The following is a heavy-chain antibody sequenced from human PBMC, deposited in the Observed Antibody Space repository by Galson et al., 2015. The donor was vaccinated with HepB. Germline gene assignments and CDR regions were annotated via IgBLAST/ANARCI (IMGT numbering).Heavy chain of an antibody. CDR3: ASGSGDYDFDY. J-gene: IGHJ4*02. D-gene: IGHD4-17*01. CDR1: GFTFSSYW. Sequence: SLRLSCAASGFTFSSYWMSWVRQAPGKGLEWVANIKQDGSEKYYVDSVKGRFTISRDNAKNSLYLQMNSLRAEDTAVYYCASGSGDYDFDYWGQGTLVTVSS. V-gene: IGHV3-7*01. CDR2: IKQDGSEK.